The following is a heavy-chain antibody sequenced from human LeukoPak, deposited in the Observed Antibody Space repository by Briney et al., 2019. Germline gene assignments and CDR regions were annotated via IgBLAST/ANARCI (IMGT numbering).Heavy chain of an antibody. J-gene: IGHJ6*03. CDR1: GYTFTSYG. D-gene: IGHD2-2*01. CDR3: ARDRYIVVGPAATYYYYYYMDV. V-gene: IGHV1-18*01. CDR2: ISAYNGNT. Sequence: GASVKVSCKASGYTFTSYGINWVRQAPGQGLEWMGWISAYNGNTNYAQKLQGRVTMTTDTSTSTAYMELRSLGSDDTAVYYCARDRYIVVGPAATYYYYYYMDVWGKGTTVTVSS.